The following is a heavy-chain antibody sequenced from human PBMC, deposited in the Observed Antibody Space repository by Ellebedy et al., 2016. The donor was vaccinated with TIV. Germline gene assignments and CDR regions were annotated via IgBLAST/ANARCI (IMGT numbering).Heavy chain of an antibody. CDR1: GFTFSSYS. V-gene: IGHV3-21*01. D-gene: IGHD3-3*01. Sequence: GGPLRLSCAASGFTFSSYSMNWVRQAPGKGLEWVSSISSSSSYIYYADSVKGRFTISRDNAKNSLYLQMNSLRAEDTAVYYCARRYDFWSGYHVDYWGQGTLVTVSS. CDR3: ARRYDFWSGYHVDY. J-gene: IGHJ4*02. CDR2: ISSSSSYI.